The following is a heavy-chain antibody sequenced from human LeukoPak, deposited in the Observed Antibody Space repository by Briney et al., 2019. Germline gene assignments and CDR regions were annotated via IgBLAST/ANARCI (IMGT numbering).Heavy chain of an antibody. Sequence: SETLSLTCTVSGGSISSYYWSWIRQPPGKGLEWIGYIYYSGSTNYNPSLKSRVTISVDTSKNQFSLKLSSVTAAYTAVYYCARGVGDVNFGVVIKYWGQGTLVTVSS. CDR1: GGSISSYY. J-gene: IGHJ4*02. CDR3: ARGVGDVNFGVVIKY. D-gene: IGHD3-3*01. V-gene: IGHV4-59*01. CDR2: IYYSGST.